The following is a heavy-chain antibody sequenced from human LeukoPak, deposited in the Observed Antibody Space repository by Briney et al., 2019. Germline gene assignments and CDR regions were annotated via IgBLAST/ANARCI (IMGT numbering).Heavy chain of an antibody. CDR2: ITPTTDNI. V-gene: IGHV3-21*01. J-gene: IGHJ4*02. Sequence: GGSLRLSCAASGFTYSDYAMEWVRQTPGKGLEWVSPITPTTDNIYYTPSVEGRFTISRDNAKHSLYLQMNNLRADDTAVYYCARLAGPRPGTYYFDLWGQGVQVTVSS. CDR3: ARLAGPRPGTYYFDL. D-gene: IGHD6-19*01. CDR1: GFTYSDYA.